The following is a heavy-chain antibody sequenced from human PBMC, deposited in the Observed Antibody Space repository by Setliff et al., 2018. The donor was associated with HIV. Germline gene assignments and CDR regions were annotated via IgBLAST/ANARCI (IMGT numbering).Heavy chain of an antibody. Sequence: ASVKVSCKTSGYTFTAYYIYWVRQAPGHGLELMGRIHPNTGSTNYQQEFQGRVNITRDTSMSTVYMALTGLTSDDTAVYYCAKQGYSDSLYAFDVWGQGTMVTV. J-gene: IGHJ3*01. CDR2: IHPNTGST. CDR3: AKQGYSDSLYAFDV. V-gene: IGHV1-2*06. D-gene: IGHD1-26*01. CDR1: GYTFTAYY.